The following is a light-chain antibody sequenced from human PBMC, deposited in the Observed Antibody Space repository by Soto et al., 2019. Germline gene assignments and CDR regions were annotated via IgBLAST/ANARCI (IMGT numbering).Light chain of an antibody. CDR2: DAS. CDR3: QHDNNRPLT. J-gene: IGKJ4*01. Sequence: DHQLTQSPSSLSASVGDIVTITCQASQDISNYLNWYQQKPGKAPKLLIYDASNLDTGVPSRFSGRGSGTHFIFTITNLQPEDIATYYCQHDNNRPLTFGGGTKVDIK. V-gene: IGKV1-33*01. CDR1: QDISNY.